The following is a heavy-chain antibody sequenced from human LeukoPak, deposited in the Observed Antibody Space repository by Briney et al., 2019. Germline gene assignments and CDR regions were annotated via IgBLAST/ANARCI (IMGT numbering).Heavy chain of an antibody. CDR1: GGTFSSYA. D-gene: IGHD2-8*01. V-gene: IGHV1-69*05. J-gene: IGHJ4*02. CDR2: IIPIFGTA. CDR3: ARGHGPPTDCTNGVCYTRGYFDY. Sequence: ASVKVSCKASGGTFSSYAISWVRQAPGQGLEWMGRIIPIFGTANYAQKFQGRVTITTDESTSTAYMELSSLRSEDTAVYYCARGHGPPTDCTNGVCYTRGYFDYWGQGTLVTVSS.